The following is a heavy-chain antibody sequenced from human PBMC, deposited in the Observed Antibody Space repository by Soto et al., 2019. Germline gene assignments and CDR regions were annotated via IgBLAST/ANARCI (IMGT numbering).Heavy chain of an antibody. CDR3: AMHKDYCDILTRYPVDYYGMDV. V-gene: IGHV5-10-1*01. CDR2: IDPSDSYT. Sequence: GESLKISCKGSGYSFTSYWISWVRQMPGKGLEGMGRIDPSDSYTNYSPSFQGHVTISADKSISTAYLQRSSLKASDTAMYYCAMHKDYCDILTRYPVDYYGMDVWGQGTTVTVSS. D-gene: IGHD3-9*01. J-gene: IGHJ6*02. CDR1: GYSFTSYW.